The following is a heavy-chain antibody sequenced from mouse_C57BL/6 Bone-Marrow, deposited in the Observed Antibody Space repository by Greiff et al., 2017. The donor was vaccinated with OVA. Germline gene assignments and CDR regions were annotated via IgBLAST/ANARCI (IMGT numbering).Heavy chain of an antibody. CDR1: GFNIKDDY. CDR3: TTIYFDY. V-gene: IGHV14-4*01. J-gene: IGHJ2*01. CDR2: IDPENGDT. Sequence: EVQLQQSGAELVRPGASVKLSCTASGFNIKDDYMHWVKQRPEQGLELIGWIDPENGDTEYASKFQGKATITADTSSNTAYLQLSSLTSEDTAVYYCTTIYFDYWGQGTTLTVSS.